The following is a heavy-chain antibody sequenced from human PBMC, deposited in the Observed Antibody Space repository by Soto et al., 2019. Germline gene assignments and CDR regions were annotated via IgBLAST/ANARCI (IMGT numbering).Heavy chain of an antibody. CDR1: GFTFSSYG. CDR3: ARDRSNYYDSSGYYYASNAFDI. D-gene: IGHD3-22*01. J-gene: IGHJ3*02. CDR2: IWYDGSNK. V-gene: IGHV3-33*01. Sequence: HPGGSLRLSCAASGFTFSSYGMHWVRQAPGKGLEWVAVIWYDGSNKYYADSVKGRFTISRDNSKNTLYLQMNSLRAEDTAVYYCARDRSNYYDSSGYYYASNAFDIWGQGTMVTVSS.